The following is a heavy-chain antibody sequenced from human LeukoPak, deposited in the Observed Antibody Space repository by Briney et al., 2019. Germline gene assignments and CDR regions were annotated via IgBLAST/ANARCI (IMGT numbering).Heavy chain of an antibody. CDR1: GGSISTYY. CDR3: AREYNYYDSSGWDAFEI. CDR2: IYYSGST. J-gene: IGHJ3*02. Sequence: SETLSLTCTVSGGSISTYYWNWIRQPPGKGLEWIGYIYYSGSTNYNPSLTGRVTISVDTSRNQFSLKLSSVTAADTAVYYCAREYNYYDSSGWDAFEIWGQGTMVTVSS. V-gene: IGHV4-59*01. D-gene: IGHD3-22*01.